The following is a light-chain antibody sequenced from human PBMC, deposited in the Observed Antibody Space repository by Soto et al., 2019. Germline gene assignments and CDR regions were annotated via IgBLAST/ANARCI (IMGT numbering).Light chain of an antibody. CDR2: GAS. CDR3: QQYGSLWT. J-gene: IGKJ1*01. Sequence: EIVMTQSPATLSVSPWERATLSCRASQSISSKLAWYQQKPGQAPRLLIYGASSRATGIPDRFSGSGSGTDFTLTISRLEPEDFAVYYCQQYGSLWTFGQGTKVDIK. V-gene: IGKV3-20*01. CDR1: QSISSK.